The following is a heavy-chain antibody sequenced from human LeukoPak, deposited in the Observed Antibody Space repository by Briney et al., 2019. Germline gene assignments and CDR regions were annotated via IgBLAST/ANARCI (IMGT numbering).Heavy chain of an antibody. CDR2: IYYSGST. CDR3: ARTLYYYDSSGYWVHAFDI. CDR1: GGSISSYY. D-gene: IGHD3-22*01. V-gene: IGHV4-59*01. J-gene: IGHJ3*02. Sequence: SETLSLTCTVSGGSISSYYWSWIRQPPGKGLEWIGYIYYSGSTNYNPSLKSRVTISVDTSKNQFTLKLSSVTAADTAVYYCARTLYYYDSSGYWVHAFDIWGQGTMVTVSS.